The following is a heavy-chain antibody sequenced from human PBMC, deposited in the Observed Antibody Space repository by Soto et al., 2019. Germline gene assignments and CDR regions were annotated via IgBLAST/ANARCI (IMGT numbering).Heavy chain of an antibody. Sequence: EVQLVESGGGLVQPGRSLRLSCAASGFTFDDYAMHWVRQAPGKGLGWVSSISWNSGSIGYADSVKGRFTISRDNAKNSLYLQMNSLRVEDTALYFCAKGEVPASASWFDPWGQGTLVTVSS. J-gene: IGHJ5*02. CDR1: GFTFDDYA. CDR2: ISWNSGSI. V-gene: IGHV3-9*01. CDR3: AKGEVPASASWFDP. D-gene: IGHD2-2*01.